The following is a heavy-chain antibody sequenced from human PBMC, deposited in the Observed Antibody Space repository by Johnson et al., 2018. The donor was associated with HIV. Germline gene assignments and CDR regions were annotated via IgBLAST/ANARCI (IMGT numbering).Heavy chain of an antibody. Sequence: VQLVESGGGLVQPGGSLRLSCAASGFTFSSYAMSWVRQAPGKGLEWVSAISGSGGSTYYADSVKGRFTISRDNSKNTLYLQMNSLRADYTAVYHCARGPADLVTASDIGGQGTMVTVSS. CDR3: ARGPADLVTASDI. CDR1: GFTFSSYA. V-gene: IGHV3-23*04. CDR2: ISGSGGST. D-gene: IGHD2-21*02. J-gene: IGHJ3*02.